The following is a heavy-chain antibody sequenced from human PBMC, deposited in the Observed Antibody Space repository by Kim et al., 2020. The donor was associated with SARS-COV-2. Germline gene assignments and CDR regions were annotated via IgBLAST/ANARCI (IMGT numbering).Heavy chain of an antibody. CDR2: IWYDGSNK. V-gene: IGHV3-33*06. J-gene: IGHJ4*02. D-gene: IGHD3-22*01. CDR3: AKGGSGSSGYYVDY. CDR1: GFTFSSYG. Sequence: GGSLRLSCAASGFTFSSYGMHWVRQAPGKGREWVAVIWYDGSNKYYADSVKGRFTISRDNSKNTLYLQMNSLRAEDTAVYYCAKGGSGSSGYYVDYWGQGTLVTVSS.